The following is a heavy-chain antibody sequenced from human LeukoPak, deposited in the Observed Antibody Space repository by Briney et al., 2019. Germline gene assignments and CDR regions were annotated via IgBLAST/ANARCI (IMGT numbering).Heavy chain of an antibody. CDR2: ISSSSSYI. D-gene: IGHD4-17*01. Sequence: GGSLRLSCAASGVTYSSYSMNWVRQAPGKGLEWVSSISSSSSYIYYADSVKGRFTISRDNAKNSLYLQMNSLRAEDTAVYYCARRGGDYGSYYFDYWGQGTLVTVSS. CDR3: ARRGGDYGSYYFDY. V-gene: IGHV3-21*01. J-gene: IGHJ4*02. CDR1: GVTYSSYS.